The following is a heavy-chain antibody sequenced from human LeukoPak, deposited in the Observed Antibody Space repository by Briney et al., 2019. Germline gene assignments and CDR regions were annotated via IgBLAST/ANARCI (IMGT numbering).Heavy chain of an antibody. J-gene: IGHJ2*01. CDR3: ARRHSSGWSFDL. Sequence: KPSETLSLTCTVSGGSISFYYWSWIRQPPGKGLEWIGYIYYSGTSNYNPSLESRVTISVDTSKNQFSLKLSSVTAADTAVYYCARRHSSGWSFDLWGRGTLVTVSS. D-gene: IGHD6-19*01. CDR1: GGSISFYY. V-gene: IGHV4-59*08. CDR2: IYYSGTS.